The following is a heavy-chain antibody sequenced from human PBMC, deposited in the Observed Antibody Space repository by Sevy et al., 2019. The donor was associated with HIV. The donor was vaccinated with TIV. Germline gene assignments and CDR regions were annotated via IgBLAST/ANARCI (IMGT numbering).Heavy chain of an antibody. D-gene: IGHD3-10*01. CDR2: ISGSGGST. V-gene: IGHV3-23*01. CDR3: AKEVVKYYYGSGSTFDY. J-gene: IGHJ4*02. CDR1: GFTFSSYA. Sequence: GGSLRLSCAASGFTFSSYAMSWVRQAPGKGLEWVSAISGSGGSTYYADSVKGRFTISRDNSKNTLYLQMNSLGAEDTAVYYCAKEVVKYYYGSGSTFDYWGQGTLVTVSS.